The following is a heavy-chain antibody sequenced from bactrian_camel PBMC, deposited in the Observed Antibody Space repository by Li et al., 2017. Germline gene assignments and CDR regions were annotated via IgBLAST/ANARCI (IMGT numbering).Heavy chain of an antibody. J-gene: IGHJ4*01. V-gene: IGHV3S63*01. CDR3: ATQGGYGGTWGPGWFAH. CDR2: ISTDGTT. Sequence: HVQLVESGGGSVQAGGSLTLSCTASVGTIDDYDIHWYRQSAGNECELVSTISTDGTTKYPDSMKGRFTVSQDNVKNTAYLQMNSLESEDTALYYCATQGGYGGTWGPGWFAHWGQGTQVTVS. CDR1: VGTIDDYD. D-gene: IGHD6*01.